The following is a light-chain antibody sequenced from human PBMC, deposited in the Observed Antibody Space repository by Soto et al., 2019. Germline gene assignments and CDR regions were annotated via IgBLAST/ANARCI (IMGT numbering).Light chain of an antibody. J-gene: IGLJ1*01. V-gene: IGLV2-14*01. CDR3: SSYTSSSTPYV. CDR1: SSDVGGYNY. CDR2: DVT. Sequence: QSALTQPASVSGSPGQSITISCTGTSSDVGGYNYVSWYQQHPVKAPKLMIYDVTNRPSGVSDRFSGSKSGNTASLTISGRQAEDEADYYCSSYTSSSTPYVFGPGTKVTVL.